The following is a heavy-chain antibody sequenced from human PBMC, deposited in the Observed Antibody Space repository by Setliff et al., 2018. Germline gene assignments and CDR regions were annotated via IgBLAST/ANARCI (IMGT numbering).Heavy chain of an antibody. CDR2: IFHSGST. CDR1: GDSISSGSYY. D-gene: IGHD3-10*01. V-gene: IGHV4-31*03. Sequence: SETLFLTCTVSGDSISSGSYYWNWIRQHPEKGLEWLGYIFHSGSTHYNSSLKSRITISIDTSKNHFSLELNSVTAADSAVYYCARVADGSGSFYLGFDYWGQGILVTVSS. CDR3: ARVADGSGSFYLGFDY. J-gene: IGHJ4*02.